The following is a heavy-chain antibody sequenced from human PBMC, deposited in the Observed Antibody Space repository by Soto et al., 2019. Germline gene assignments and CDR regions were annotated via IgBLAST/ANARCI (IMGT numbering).Heavy chain of an antibody. CDR3: ARTGRALLWYGELRPAFDI. Sequence: SQTLSLTCAISGDSVSSNSAAWNWLRQSPSRGLEWLGRTYYRSKWYNDYAVSVKSRITINPDTSKNQFSLQLNSVTPEDTAVYYCARTGRALLWYGELRPAFDIRGQGTMVTGSS. D-gene: IGHD3-10*01. J-gene: IGHJ3*02. CDR1: GDSVSSNSAA. CDR2: TYYRSKWYN. V-gene: IGHV6-1*01.